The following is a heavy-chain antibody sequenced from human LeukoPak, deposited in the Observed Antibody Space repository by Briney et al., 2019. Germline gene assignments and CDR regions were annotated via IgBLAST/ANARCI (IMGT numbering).Heavy chain of an antibody. CDR3: ARGPGIAAALDY. CDR2: INHSGST. D-gene: IGHD6-13*01. CDR1: GGSFSGYY. V-gene: IGHV4-34*01. J-gene: IGHJ4*02. Sequence: SETLSLTCAVYGGSFSGYYWSWIRQPPGKGLEWIGEINHSGSTNYNPSLKSRVTISVDTSKNQFSLKLSSVTAADTAVYYCARGPGIAAALDYGGQGTLVTVSS.